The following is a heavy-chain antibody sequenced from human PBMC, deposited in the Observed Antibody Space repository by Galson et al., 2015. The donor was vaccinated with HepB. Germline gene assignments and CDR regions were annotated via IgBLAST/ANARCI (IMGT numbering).Heavy chain of an antibody. CDR1: GFSFRRYA. V-gene: IGHV3-23*01. Sequence: LRLSCAASGFSFRRYALSWVRQAPGKGLEWVSTISGGGGNAGYEDSVKGRFTITRDNSKNTLYLQMNSLRVEDTAAYYCARDDESNSWYRGNYFGDWGQGALVSVSS. J-gene: IGHJ4*02. D-gene: IGHD4-11*01. CDR3: ARDDESNSWYRGNYFGD. CDR2: ISGGGGNA.